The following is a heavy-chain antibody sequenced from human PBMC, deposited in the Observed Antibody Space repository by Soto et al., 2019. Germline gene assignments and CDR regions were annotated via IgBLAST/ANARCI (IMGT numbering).Heavy chain of an antibody. Sequence: QVQLVQSGAEVKKPGSSVRVSCKASGGTFSNFILTWVRQAPGQGLEWMGRIIPILGTITYAQKFQGRVTITADKSSSTAYMELGSLRSEDTAVCYCARGAYDPPYYYFYMDVWGKGTTVTVSS. CDR3: ARGAYDPPYYYFYMDV. CDR1: GGTFSNFI. CDR2: IIPILGTI. V-gene: IGHV1-69*08. D-gene: IGHD5-12*01. J-gene: IGHJ6*03.